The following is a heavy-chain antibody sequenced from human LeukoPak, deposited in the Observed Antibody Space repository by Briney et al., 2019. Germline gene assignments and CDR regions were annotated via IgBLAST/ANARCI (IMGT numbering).Heavy chain of an antibody. J-gene: IGHJ4*02. CDR1: GFTFSSYT. CDR2: VSVEGIGR. D-gene: IGHD4-11*01. CDR3: ATLTKVDFYY. V-gene: IGHV3-30*09. Sequence: GGSLRLPCGASGFTFSSYTFCWFRQAPGKGLEWVASVSVEGIGRYFPGSVEGRFAISRDDSKKSVFLQMSNLRPEDTAVYFCATLTKVDFYYWGQGTLVTVSS.